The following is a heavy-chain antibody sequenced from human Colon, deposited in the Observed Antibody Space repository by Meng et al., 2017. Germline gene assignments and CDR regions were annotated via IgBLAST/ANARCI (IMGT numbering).Heavy chain of an antibody. D-gene: IGHD3-3*01. J-gene: IGHJ4*02. V-gene: IGHV4-4*02. CDR2: IFHSGST. CDR1: GGSINSSDW. CDR3: AAIFGLGPGY. Sequence: QVQLQEAGPGMVKPSGTLSLTCDVSGGSINSSDWWSWVRQPPGKGLEWIAEIFHSGSTNYKSPLKSRATISVDRSKNQFSLKLNSVTAADTAVYYCAAIFGLGPGYWGQGTLVTVSS.